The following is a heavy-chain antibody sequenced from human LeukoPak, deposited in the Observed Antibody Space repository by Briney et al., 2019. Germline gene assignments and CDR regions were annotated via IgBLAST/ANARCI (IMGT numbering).Heavy chain of an antibody. CDR3: ARNRYYYGSGNYGVPNWFDP. CDR1: GGSISSGGYS. D-gene: IGHD3-10*01. CDR2: IYYSGST. Sequence: SQTLSLTCAVSGGSISSGGYSWSWIRQPPGKGLEWIGSIYYSGSTYYNPSLKSRVTISVDTSKNQFSLKLSSVTAADTAVYYCARNRYYYGSGNYGVPNWFDPWGQGTLVTVSS. V-gene: IGHV4-30-2*03. J-gene: IGHJ5*02.